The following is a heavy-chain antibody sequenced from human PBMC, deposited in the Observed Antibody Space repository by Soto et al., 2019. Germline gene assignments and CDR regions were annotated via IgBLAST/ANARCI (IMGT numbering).Heavy chain of an antibody. CDR2: IYPGDSDT. CDR1: GYNFASCW. D-gene: IGHD5-12*01. J-gene: IGHJ3*02. CDR3: TRSRVRDGYHPDAFDI. Sequence: PGESLKISCKGSGYNFASCWIGWVRQMPGKGLEWMGIIYPGDSDTRHSPSFQGQVTISADKSIDTAYLQWSSLKASDTAMYYCTRSRVRDGYHPDAFDICGQGTMVTVSS. V-gene: IGHV5-51*01.